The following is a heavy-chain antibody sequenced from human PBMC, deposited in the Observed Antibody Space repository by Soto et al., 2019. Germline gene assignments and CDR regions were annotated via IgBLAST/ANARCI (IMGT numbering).Heavy chain of an antibody. Sequence: GGSLRLSCAASGLTFSSYAMNWVRQAPGKGLEWVAVISYDGSNKYYADSVKGRFTISRDNSKNTLYLQMNSLRAEDTAVYYCARDKYYYDSSGYYYAYYYYGMDVWGQGTTVTVSS. CDR1: GLTFSSYA. CDR3: ARDKYYYDSSGYYYAYYYYGMDV. V-gene: IGHV3-30-3*01. CDR2: ISYDGSNK. J-gene: IGHJ6*02. D-gene: IGHD3-22*01.